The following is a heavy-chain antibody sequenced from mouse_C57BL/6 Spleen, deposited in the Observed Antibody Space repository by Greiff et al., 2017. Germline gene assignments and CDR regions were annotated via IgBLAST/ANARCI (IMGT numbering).Heavy chain of an antibody. V-gene: IGHV1-72*01. CDR1: GYTFTSYW. J-gene: IGHJ4*01. CDR2: IDPISGGT. Sequence: QVQLQQPGAELVKPGASVKLSCKASGYTFTSYWMHWVKQRPGRGLEWIGRIDPISGGTKYNEKFKSKATLTVDKPSSTAYMQLSSLTSEDSAVYYCARSDNWEAMDYWGQGTSVTVSS. CDR3: ARSDNWEAMDY. D-gene: IGHD4-1*01.